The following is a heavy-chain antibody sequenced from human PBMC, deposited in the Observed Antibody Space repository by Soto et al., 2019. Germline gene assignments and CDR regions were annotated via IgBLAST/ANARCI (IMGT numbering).Heavy chain of an antibody. CDR1: GFTFSGYS. D-gene: IGHD3-9*01. CDR2: ISSGSKTI. CDR3: AREDILGVRSFDY. J-gene: IGHJ4*02. V-gene: IGHV3-48*02. Sequence: GGSLRLSCAASGFTFSGYSVNWVRQAPGKGLEWVSYISSGSKTIYYAESVKGRSTVSRDNARNSQYLQMNSLRDEDTAVYYCAREDILGVRSFDYWGQGNLVTVSS.